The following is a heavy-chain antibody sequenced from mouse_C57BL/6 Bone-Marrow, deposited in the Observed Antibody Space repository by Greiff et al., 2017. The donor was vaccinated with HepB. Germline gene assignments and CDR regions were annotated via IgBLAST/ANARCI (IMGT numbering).Heavy chain of an antibody. V-gene: IGHV5-6*01. CDR3: ARHDRKTYYFDY. J-gene: IGHJ2*01. Sequence: EVMLVESGGDLVKPGGSLKLSCAASGFTFSSYGMSWVRQTPDKRLGWVATISSGGSYTYYPDSVKGRFTISRDNDKNTLYLQMSSLKSEDTAMYYCARHDRKTYYFDYWGQGTTLTVSS. CDR2: ISSGGSYT. CDR1: GFTFSSYG.